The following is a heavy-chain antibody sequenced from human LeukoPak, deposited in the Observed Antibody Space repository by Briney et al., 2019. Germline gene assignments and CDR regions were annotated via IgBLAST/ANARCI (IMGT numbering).Heavy chain of an antibody. V-gene: IGHV4-4*02. CDR1: GGSISSSNW. CDR3: ASLIVRGVIISSFDY. Sequence: PSGTLSLTCAVSGGSISSSNWWSWVRQPPGKGLEWIGEIYHSGSTNYNPSLKSRVTISVDKSKNQFSLKLSSVTAADTAVYYCASLIVRGVIISSFDYWGQGTLVTVSS. J-gene: IGHJ4*02. D-gene: IGHD3-10*01. CDR2: IYHSGST.